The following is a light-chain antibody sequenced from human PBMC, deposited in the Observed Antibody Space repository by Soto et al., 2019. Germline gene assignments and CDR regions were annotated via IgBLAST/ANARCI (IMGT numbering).Light chain of an antibody. J-gene: IGLJ2*01. Sequence: QPVLTQPPSASASLGASVTLTCTLSSGYSNYKVDWYQQRPGKGPRFVMRVGTGGSVGSKGDGIPDRFSVLGSGLNRYLTIKNIQEEDESDYHCGADHGSGSNFVYYVVFGGGTKVTVL. CDR2: VGTGGSVG. V-gene: IGLV9-49*01. CDR1: SGYSNYK. CDR3: GADHGSGSNFVYYVV.